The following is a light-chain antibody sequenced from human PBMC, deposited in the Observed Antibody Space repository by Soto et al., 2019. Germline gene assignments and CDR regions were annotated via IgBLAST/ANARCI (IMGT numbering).Light chain of an antibody. CDR2: KAS. V-gene: IGKV1-5*03. J-gene: IGKJ1*01. Sequence: DIQMTQSPSTLSGSVGDRVTITCRASQTISSWLAWYQQKPGKAPKLLIYKASTLKSGVPSRFSGSGSGTEFTLTISSPQPDDFATYYCQHYNSYSEALGQGTKV. CDR3: QHYNSYSEA. CDR1: QTISSW.